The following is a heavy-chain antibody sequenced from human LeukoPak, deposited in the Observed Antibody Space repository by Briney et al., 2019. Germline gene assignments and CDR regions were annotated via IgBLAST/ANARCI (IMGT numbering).Heavy chain of an antibody. Sequence: GASVKVSCKASGYTFTTYAIHWVRQAPGRSLEWMGRINAGNGDAKYSQNFHDRITITRDTSASRAYMELSSLRSEDTAAYYCAGTYYYDSSGYYPAFDYWGQGTLVTVSS. CDR1: GYTFTTYA. V-gene: IGHV1-3*01. J-gene: IGHJ4*02. CDR3: AGTYYYDSSGYYPAFDY. D-gene: IGHD3-22*01. CDR2: INAGNGDA.